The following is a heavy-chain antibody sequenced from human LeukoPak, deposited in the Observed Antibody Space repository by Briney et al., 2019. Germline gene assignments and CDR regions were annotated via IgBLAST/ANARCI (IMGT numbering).Heavy chain of an antibody. CDR3: ARDRLGYYDFWSGHIDY. V-gene: IGHV3-30-3*01. J-gene: IGHJ4*02. CDR2: ISYDGSSK. CDR1: GFTFSSYA. D-gene: IGHD3-3*01. Sequence: PGRSLRLSCAASGFTFSSYAMHWVRQAPGKGLEWVAVISYDGSSKYYADSVKGRFTISRDNSKNTLYLQMNSLRAEDTAVHYCARDRLGYYDFWSGHIDYWGQGTLVTVSS.